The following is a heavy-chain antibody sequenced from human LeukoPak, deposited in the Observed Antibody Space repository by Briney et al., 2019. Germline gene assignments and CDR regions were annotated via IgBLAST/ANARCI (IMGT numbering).Heavy chain of an antibody. Sequence: GGSLRLSCAASGFTFNNFAMTCVRQAPGKGLEWVANINQGGSEKYFVGSVKGRFTISRDNAKNSLHLQMNTLRAEDTAVYYCARERDGRFFDYWGQGTLVTVSS. CDR2: INQGGSEK. V-gene: IGHV3-7*01. D-gene: IGHD5-24*01. J-gene: IGHJ4*02. CDR3: ARERDGRFFDY. CDR1: GFTFNNFA.